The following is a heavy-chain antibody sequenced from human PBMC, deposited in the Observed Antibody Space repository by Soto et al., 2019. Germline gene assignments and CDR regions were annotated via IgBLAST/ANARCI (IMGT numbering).Heavy chain of an antibody. CDR2: IYYSGST. Sequence: SETLSLTCTVSGASISSYYWSWIRQPPGKGLEWIGYIYYSGSTNYNPSLKSRVTISGDTSKNQFSLKLSSVTAADTAVYYCARRYGSGSFDYWGQGTLVTVPS. D-gene: IGHD3-10*01. CDR3: ARRYGSGSFDY. V-gene: IGHV4-59*08. J-gene: IGHJ4*02. CDR1: GASISSYY.